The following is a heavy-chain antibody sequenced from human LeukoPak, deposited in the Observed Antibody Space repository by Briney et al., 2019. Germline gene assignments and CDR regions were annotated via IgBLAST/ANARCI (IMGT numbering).Heavy chain of an antibody. CDR2: INPNSGGT. CDR3: ASKPYYDSSGYYYYYYGMDV. V-gene: IGHV1-2*02. Sequence: ASVKVSCKASGYTFTGYYMHWVRQAPGQGLEWMGWINPNSGGTNYAQKFQGRVTMTRDTFISTAFMELSRLRSDDTAVYYCASKPYYDSSGYYYYYYGMDVWGQGTTVTVSS. J-gene: IGHJ6*02. D-gene: IGHD3-22*01. CDR1: GYTFTGYY.